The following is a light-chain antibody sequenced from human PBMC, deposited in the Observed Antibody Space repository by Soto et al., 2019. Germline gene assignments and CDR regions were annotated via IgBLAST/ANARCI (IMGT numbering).Light chain of an antibody. V-gene: IGKV3-20*01. CDR2: AAS. J-gene: IGKJ2*01. CDR1: QSVISTY. Sequence: EIVLTQSPGTLSLSPGERATLSCRASQSVISTYLAWYQQKPGQAPRLLVFAASSRATGTPDRFSGNGSETDFTLTISRLEPEDCGVYFCHQYGLSPYTFGQGTKLEIK. CDR3: HQYGLSPYT.